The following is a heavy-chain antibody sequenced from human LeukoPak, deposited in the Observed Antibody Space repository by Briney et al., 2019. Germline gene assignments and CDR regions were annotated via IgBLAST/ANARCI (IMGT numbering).Heavy chain of an antibody. V-gene: IGHV3-23*01. D-gene: IGHD1-26*01. J-gene: IGHJ4*02. CDR2: ISGSGGST. CDR1: GFTFSSYA. CDR3: ASLKYSRLFDY. Sequence: GGSLRLSCAASGFTFSSYAMSWVRQAPGKGLEWVSAISGSGGSTYYADSVKGRFTISRDNSKNTLYLQMNSLRAGDTAVYYCASLKYSRLFDYWGQGTLVTVSS.